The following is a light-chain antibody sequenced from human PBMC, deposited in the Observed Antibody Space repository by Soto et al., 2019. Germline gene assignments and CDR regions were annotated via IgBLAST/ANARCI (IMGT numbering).Light chain of an antibody. V-gene: IGLV2-14*02. Sequence: QSALTQPASVSGSPGQSITISCTGTSSDVGSYNLVSWYQQHPGKAPKLMLYEVSNRPSGVSHRFSGSKSGNTASLTISGLQTEDEADYYWSSFSSVTREVFGGGTQLTVL. CDR3: SSFSSVTREV. J-gene: IGLJ2*01. CDR1: SSDVGSYNL. CDR2: EVS.